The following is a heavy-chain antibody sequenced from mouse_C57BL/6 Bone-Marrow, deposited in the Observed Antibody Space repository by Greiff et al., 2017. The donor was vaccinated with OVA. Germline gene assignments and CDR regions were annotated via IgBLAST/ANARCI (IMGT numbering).Heavy chain of an antibody. D-gene: IGHD6-1*01. CDR3: ARFSSPEDAMDY. Sequence: QVHVKQSGAELVKPGASVKLSCKASGYTFTSYWMHWVKQRPGQGLEWIGMIHPNSGSTNYNEKFKSKATLTVDKSSSTAYMQLSSLTSEDSAVYYCARFSSPEDAMDYWGQGTSVTVSS. V-gene: IGHV1-64*01. J-gene: IGHJ4*01. CDR2: IHPNSGST. CDR1: GYTFTSYW.